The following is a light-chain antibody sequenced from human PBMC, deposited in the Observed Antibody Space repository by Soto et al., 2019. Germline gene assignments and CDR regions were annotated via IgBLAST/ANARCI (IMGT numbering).Light chain of an antibody. J-gene: IGKJ4*01. V-gene: IGKV1-33*01. CDR2: DGS. CDR3: QQYYKLPPT. Sequence: DIQMTQSPSSLSASLGDRVTITCQASQDISNFLNWYQQKPGKAPKLLIYDGSNLETGVPPRFSASGSGTCFTFTISSLQPEDIGTYYCQQYYKLPPTFGGGTKVEIK. CDR1: QDISNF.